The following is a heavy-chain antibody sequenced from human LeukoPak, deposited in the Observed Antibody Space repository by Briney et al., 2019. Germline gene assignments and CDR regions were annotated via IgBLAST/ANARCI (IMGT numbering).Heavy chain of an antibody. J-gene: IGHJ4*02. D-gene: IGHD1-26*01. V-gene: IGHV3-23*01. Sequence: GGTLRLSCAASGFTFSSYGMSWVRQAPGKGLEWVSGISGRDGSTYYADSVKGRLTISRDNAKNTLYLQMNSLRAEDTAVYYCAKAGSIRFDYWGQGTLVTVSS. CDR3: AKAGSIRFDY. CDR1: GFTFSSYG. CDR2: ISGRDGST.